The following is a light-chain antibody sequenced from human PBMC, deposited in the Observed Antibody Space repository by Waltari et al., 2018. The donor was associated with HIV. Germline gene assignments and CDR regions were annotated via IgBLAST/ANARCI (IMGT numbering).Light chain of an antibody. CDR3: ASYAGRNTLV. Sequence: QSALTQPASVSGSPGQSITISCTGTSSDVGSYNYVPWYQQHPGKPPKLIIYEVFRRPSGVPDRFSGSKSCNTASLTVSGLQAEDEANYYCASYAGRNTLVFGGGTKLTVL. CDR2: EVF. J-gene: IGLJ2*01. V-gene: IGLV2-8*01. CDR1: SSDVGSYNY.